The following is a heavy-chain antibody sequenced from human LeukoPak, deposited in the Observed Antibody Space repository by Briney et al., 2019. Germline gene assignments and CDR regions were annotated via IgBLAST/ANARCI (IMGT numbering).Heavy chain of an antibody. Sequence: ASVKVSCKASGYTFTGYYMHWVRQAPGQGLEWMGWINPNSGGTNYAQKFQGRVTMTRDTSISTAYMELSRLRSDDTAVYYCARVEYRQDAFDIWGQGTKVTVSS. D-gene: IGHD1-1*01. CDR2: INPNSGGT. CDR1: GYTFTGYY. CDR3: ARVEYRQDAFDI. J-gene: IGHJ3*02. V-gene: IGHV1-2*02.